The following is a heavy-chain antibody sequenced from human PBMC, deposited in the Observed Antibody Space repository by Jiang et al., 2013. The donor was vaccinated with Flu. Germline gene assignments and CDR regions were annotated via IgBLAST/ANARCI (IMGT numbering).Heavy chain of an antibody. J-gene: IGHJ3*02. CDR3: ARDLGGAVVPAPDQGAFDI. V-gene: IGHV1-3*01. D-gene: IGHD2-2*01. Sequence: KFQGRVTITRDTSASTAYMELSSLRSEDTAVYYCARDLGGAVVPAPDQGAFDIWGQGTMVTVSS.